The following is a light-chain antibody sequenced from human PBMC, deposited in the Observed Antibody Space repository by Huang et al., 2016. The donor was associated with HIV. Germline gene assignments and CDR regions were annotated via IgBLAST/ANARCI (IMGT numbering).Light chain of an antibody. V-gene: IGKV1-9*01. Sequence: IQLTQSPSTLSASVGDRVTITCRASQGIGRYLVGYQQQPGKAPKLLIYAASTLQRGVPSRFSGSGSGTDFTLTIGSLQPEDFATYYCQQLKTYPITFGPGTQVDIK. CDR1: QGIGRY. CDR3: QQLKTYPIT. J-gene: IGKJ3*01. CDR2: AAS.